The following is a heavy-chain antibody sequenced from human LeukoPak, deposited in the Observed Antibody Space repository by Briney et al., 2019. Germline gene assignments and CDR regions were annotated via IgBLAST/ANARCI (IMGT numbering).Heavy chain of an antibody. D-gene: IGHD2-2*01. J-gene: IGHJ1*01. CDR1: GGSISSSTYY. CDR2: ISNSGST. CDR3: VRQGYCVGTNCHVRYFQY. Sequence: SETLSLTCTLSGGSISSSTYYWGWIRQPPGKGLEWIGSISNSGSTYYNPSLKSRVTISVDTSKNQFSLKLSSVTAADTAVYYCVRQGYCVGTNCHVRYFQYWGQGTLVTVSS. V-gene: IGHV4-39*01.